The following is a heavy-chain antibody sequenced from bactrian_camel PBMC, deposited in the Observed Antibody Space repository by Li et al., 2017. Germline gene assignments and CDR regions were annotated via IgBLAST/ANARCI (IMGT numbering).Heavy chain of an antibody. CDR2: IYIGERST. V-gene: IGHV3S53*01. D-gene: IGHD6*01. Sequence: HVQLVESGGGSVDAGGSLRLSCTASGYVKCMGWFRQAPGKERESVASIYIGERSTWYADSVEGRFTISQDKAKKTIYLQMNSLRPEDTAIYYCAAEPGDIVPTSIVAFSYWGQGTQVTVS. CDR1: GYVKC. CDR3: AAEPGDIVPTSIVAFSY. J-gene: IGHJ6*01.